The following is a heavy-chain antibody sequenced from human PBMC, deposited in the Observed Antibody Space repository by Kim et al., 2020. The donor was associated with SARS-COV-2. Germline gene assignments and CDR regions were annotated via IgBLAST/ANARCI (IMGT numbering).Heavy chain of an antibody. V-gene: IGHV3-48*02. J-gene: IGHJ4*02. CDR2: ISSTSRNI. CDR1: GFTFSIYS. D-gene: IGHD2-2*02. Sequence: GGSLRLSCAASGFTFSIYSIDWVRRAPGKGLEWIIYISSTSRNIYYADSVKGRFTVSRDNAENSVYLQMDSLTDEDTAIYYCARVGPSGYTFDYWGQGTPVTVSS. CDR3: ARVGPSGYTFDY.